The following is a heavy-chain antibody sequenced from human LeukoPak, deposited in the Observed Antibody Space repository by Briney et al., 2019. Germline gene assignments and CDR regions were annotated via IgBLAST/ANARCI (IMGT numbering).Heavy chain of an antibody. V-gene: IGHV3-21*01. CDR3: ARDKGYCSGGSCYWDY. CDR2: ISSSSSYI. Sequence: GVSLRLSCAASGFTVDSNYMSWVRQAPGKGLEWVSSISSSSSYIYYADSVKGRFTISRDNAKNSLYLQMNSLRAEDTAVYYCARDKGYCSGGSCYWDYWGQGTLVTVSS. CDR1: GFTVDSNY. D-gene: IGHD2-15*01. J-gene: IGHJ4*02.